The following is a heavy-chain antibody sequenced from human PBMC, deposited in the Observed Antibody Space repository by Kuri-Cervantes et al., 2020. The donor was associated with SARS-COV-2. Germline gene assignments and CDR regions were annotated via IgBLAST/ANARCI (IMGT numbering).Heavy chain of an antibody. CDR2: IYTSGST. CDR3: ARATKADYGDYIDAFET. CDR1: GGSISSGSYY. D-gene: IGHD4-17*01. J-gene: IGHJ3*02. Sequence: SCTVAGGSISSGSYYWSWIRQPAGKGLEWIGRIYTSGSTNYNPSLKSRVTISVDTSKNQFSLKLSSVTAADTAVYYCARATKADYGDYIDAFETWGQGTMVTVSS. V-gene: IGHV4-61*02.